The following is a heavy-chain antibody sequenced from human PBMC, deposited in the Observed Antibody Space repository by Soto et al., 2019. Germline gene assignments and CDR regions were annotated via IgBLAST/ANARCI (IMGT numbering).Heavy chain of an antibody. CDR1: GFTFSSYR. D-gene: IGHD3-3*01. CDR2: ISSSNSYI. V-gene: IGHV3-21*01. Sequence: EVQLVESGGGLVKPGGSLRLSCAASGFTFSSYRMNWVRQAPGKGLEWVSSISSSNSYIYYADSVKGGFTIARDNAKNSLYLEMNSLRPEDTAVYYCARAVDTILGVVDYGMDVWGQGATVTVSS. CDR3: ARAVDTILGVVDYGMDV. J-gene: IGHJ6*02.